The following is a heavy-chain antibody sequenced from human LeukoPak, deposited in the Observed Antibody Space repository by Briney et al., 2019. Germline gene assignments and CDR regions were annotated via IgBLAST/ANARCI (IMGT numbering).Heavy chain of an antibody. D-gene: IGHD6-6*01. V-gene: IGHV4-59*08. Sequence: KPSETLSLTCTVSGGSINTYYWSWIRQPPGKGLGLEWIGYIYCSGGTNYNPSLKSRVTISIDTSKNQVSLKLSSVTAADTAVYYSARLWDSSSSLDYWGQGTLVTVSS. CDR1: GGSINTYY. CDR3: ARLWDSSSSLDY. J-gene: IGHJ4*02. CDR2: IYCSGGT.